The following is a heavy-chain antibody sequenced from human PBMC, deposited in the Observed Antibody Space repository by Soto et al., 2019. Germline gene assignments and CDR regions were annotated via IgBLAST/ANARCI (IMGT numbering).Heavy chain of an antibody. CDR2: ISSTGST. J-gene: IGHJ6*02. Sequence: SPPLSLTSPVSGDSIRSGKHYWSWIRQPPGKGLEWIGYISSTGSTYYSPCRKRRVTISVDTSNNQFSLKLNSVTAADTAVYYCARGDILTVYGCMDVWGQGTTVT. V-gene: IGHV4-30-4*01. CDR1: GDSIRSGKHY. CDR3: ARGDILTVYGCMDV. D-gene: IGHD3-9*01.